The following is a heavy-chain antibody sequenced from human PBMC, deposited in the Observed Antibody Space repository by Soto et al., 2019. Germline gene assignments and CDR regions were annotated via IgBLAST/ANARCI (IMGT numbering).Heavy chain of an antibody. CDR1: GFTVSSNY. CDR3: ARGGGSSSWYAMNWFDP. D-gene: IGHD6-13*01. Sequence: EVQLVESGGGLVQPGGSLRLSCAASGFTVSSNYVSWVRQAPGKGLEWVSVTYRGGTTYYADSVKGRFTISRDNSKNTLYLQMNSLRAEDTAVYYCARGGGSSSWYAMNWFDPWGQGTLVTVSS. V-gene: IGHV3-66*01. J-gene: IGHJ5*02. CDR2: TYRGGTT.